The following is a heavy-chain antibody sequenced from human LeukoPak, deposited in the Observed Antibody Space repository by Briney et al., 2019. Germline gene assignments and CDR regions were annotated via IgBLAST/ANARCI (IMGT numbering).Heavy chain of an antibody. J-gene: IGHJ4*02. V-gene: IGHV1-18*01. CDR3: ARDWAMTSYGDFDY. CDR2: ISAYNGNT. D-gene: IGHD1-26*01. Sequence: VASVKVSCKASGYTFTSYGISWVRQAPGQGLEWMGWISAYNGNTNYAQKLQGRVTMTTDTSTSTAYMELRSLRSDDTAVYYCARDWAMTSYGDFDYWGQGTLVTVSS. CDR1: GYTFTSYG.